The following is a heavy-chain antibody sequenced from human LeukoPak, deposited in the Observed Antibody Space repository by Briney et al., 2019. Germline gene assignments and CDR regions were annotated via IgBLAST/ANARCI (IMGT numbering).Heavy chain of an antibody. V-gene: IGHV3-48*03. Sequence: GGSLRLSCAASGFTFSSYEMNWVRQAPGKGLEWVSYISSSGSTIYHADSVKGRFTISRDNAKNSLYLQMNSLRAEDTAVYYCATRGKKRGDYWGQGTLVTVSS. CDR3: ATRGKKRGDY. CDR1: GFTFSSYE. CDR2: ISSSGSTI. D-gene: IGHD1-26*01. J-gene: IGHJ4*02.